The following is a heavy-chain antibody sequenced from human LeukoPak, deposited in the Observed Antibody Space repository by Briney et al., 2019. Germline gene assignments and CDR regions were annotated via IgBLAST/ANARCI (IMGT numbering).Heavy chain of an antibody. Sequence: GGSLRLSCTTSGFTFRSFALSWVRQAPGKGLEWVSGISGSGANTYSADSVKGHFTISRDNSKNTLYLDMKGLRAEDTAVYYCAKEIGQYTSTWPSYYFDYWGQGTLVTVSS. J-gene: IGHJ4*02. CDR1: GFTFRSFA. CDR2: ISGSGANT. D-gene: IGHD6-13*01. CDR3: AKEIGQYTSTWPSYYFDY. V-gene: IGHV3-23*01.